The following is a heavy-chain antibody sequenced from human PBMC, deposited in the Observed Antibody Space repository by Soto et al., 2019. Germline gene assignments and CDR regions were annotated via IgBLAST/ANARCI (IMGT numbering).Heavy chain of an antibody. CDR3: ARGYCSGGSCCRY. D-gene: IGHD2-15*01. Sequence: ETLSLTCTVSGGSISSSSYYWGWIRQPPGKGLEWIGSIYYSGSTYYNPSLKSRVTISVDTSKNQFSLKLSSVTAADTAVYYCARGYCSGGSCCRYWGQGSQVTVSS. CDR2: IYYSGST. V-gene: IGHV4-39*01. J-gene: IGHJ4*02. CDR1: GGSISSSSYY.